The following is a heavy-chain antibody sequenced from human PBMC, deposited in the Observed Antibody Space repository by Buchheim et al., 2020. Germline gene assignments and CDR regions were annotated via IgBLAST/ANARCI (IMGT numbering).Heavy chain of an antibody. D-gene: IGHD4-17*01. J-gene: IGHJ6*01. CDR2: FSGSSGTT. CDR1: GFPFSSYA. CDR3: AKETVTAGAGYYGMDV. V-gene: IGHV3-23*01. Sequence: EVQLLESGGGLIQPGGSLRLSCAASGFPFSSYAMSWVRQAPGKGLEWVSSFSGSSGTTYYADSAKGRFTISRDNSKNTLYLQMNSLRAGDTAVYYCAKETVTAGAGYYGMDVWGQGTT.